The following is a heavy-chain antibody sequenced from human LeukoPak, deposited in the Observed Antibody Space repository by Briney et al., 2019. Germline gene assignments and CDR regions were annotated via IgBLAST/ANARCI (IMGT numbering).Heavy chain of an antibody. V-gene: IGHV4-39*01. J-gene: IGHJ5*02. CDR2: IYYSGSS. Sequence: SETLSLTCSVSGGSIRSSSYYWGWIRQPPGTGLEWIGTIYYSGSSYYNPSLESRVTISVDTSKNQFSLKLISVTAADTAVYYCATLSSGYPSWFDPWGQGTLATVSS. CDR3: ATLSSGYPSWFDP. D-gene: IGHD3-22*01. CDR1: GGSIRSSSYY.